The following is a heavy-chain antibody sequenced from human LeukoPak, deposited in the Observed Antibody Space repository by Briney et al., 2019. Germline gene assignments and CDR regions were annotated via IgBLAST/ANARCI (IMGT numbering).Heavy chain of an antibody. CDR3: AKDSKAVTGTGNIDY. CDR2: ISWDGGSS. Sequence: GGSLRLSCAASGFTFDDCVMHWVRQAPGKGLEWVSLISWDGGSSYYADSVKGRFTISRDNSKNSLYLQMNSLRAQDTALYYCAKDSKAVTGTGNIDYWGQGTLVTVSS. J-gene: IGHJ4*02. V-gene: IGHV3-43D*03. CDR1: GFTFDDCV. D-gene: IGHD6-19*01.